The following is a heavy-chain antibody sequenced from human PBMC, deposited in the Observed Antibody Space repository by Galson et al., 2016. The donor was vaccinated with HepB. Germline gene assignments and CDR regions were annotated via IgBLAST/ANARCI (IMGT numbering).Heavy chain of an antibody. CDR3: ARDGITGTTLSFDY. J-gene: IGHJ4*02. Sequence: SLRLSCAASGFTFSSYGMHWVRQAPGKGLEWVAGILYDGSSEYYADSVKGRFAISRDNSKNTLYLQMNSLRAEDTAVYYCARDGITGTTLSFDYWGQGTLVTVSS. D-gene: IGHD1-20*01. CDR2: ILYDGSSE. CDR1: GFTFSSYG. V-gene: IGHV3-30*03.